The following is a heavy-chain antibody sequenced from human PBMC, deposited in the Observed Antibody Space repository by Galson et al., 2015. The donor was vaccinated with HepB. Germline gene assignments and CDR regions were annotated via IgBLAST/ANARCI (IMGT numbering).Heavy chain of an antibody. CDR1: GFDVSAFA. J-gene: IGHJ4*02. CDR3: ARTFYFDY. CDR2: LSSNEKNI. V-gene: IGHV3-30*04. Sequence: SLRLSCAASGFDVSAFAMHWVRQTPGKGLEWVAVLSSNEKNIYYADSVRGRFTISRDNSKDTLYLQMNCLRAEDTAVYYCARTFYFDYWGQGTPVTVSS.